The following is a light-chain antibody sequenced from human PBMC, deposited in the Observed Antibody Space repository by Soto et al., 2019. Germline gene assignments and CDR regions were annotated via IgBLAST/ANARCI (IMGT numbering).Light chain of an antibody. CDR2: AAS. V-gene: IGKV1-39*01. Sequence: DIQLTQSPSFLSASVGDRVTITCRASQSISSYLNWYQQKPGKAPKLLIYAASSLQSGVPSRFSGSGSGTDFTLTISSLQPEDFATYYCQQSYSTPRTFGQGTKVDTK. CDR3: QQSYSTPRT. CDR1: QSISSY. J-gene: IGKJ1*01.